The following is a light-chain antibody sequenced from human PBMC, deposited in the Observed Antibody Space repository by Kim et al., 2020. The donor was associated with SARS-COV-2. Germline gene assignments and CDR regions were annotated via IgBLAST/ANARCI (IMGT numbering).Light chain of an antibody. V-gene: IGLV3-1*01. J-gene: IGLJ2*01. CDR2: QDS. Sequence: SYELTQPPSVSVSPGQTASITCSGDKLGDKYACWYQQKPGQSPVLVIYQDSKRPSGIPERFSGSNSGNTATLTISGTQAMDEAYYYCQVWASSIDPVVFG. CDR3: QVWASSIDPVV. CDR1: KLGDKY.